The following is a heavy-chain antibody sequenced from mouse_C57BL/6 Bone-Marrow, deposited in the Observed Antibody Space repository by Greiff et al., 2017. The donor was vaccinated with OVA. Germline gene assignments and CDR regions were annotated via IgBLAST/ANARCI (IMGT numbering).Heavy chain of an antibody. CDR1: GYTFTDYY. CDR3: ASGGLFFTTVVPFDY. V-gene: IGHV1-19*01. Sequence: DVKLVESGPVLVKPGASVKMSCKASGYTFTDYYMNWVKQSHGKSLEWIGVINPYNGGTSYNQKFKGKATLTVDKSSSTAYMELNSLTSEDSAVYYCASGGLFFTTVVPFDYWGQGTTLTVSS. D-gene: IGHD1-1*01. J-gene: IGHJ2*01. CDR2: INPYNGGT.